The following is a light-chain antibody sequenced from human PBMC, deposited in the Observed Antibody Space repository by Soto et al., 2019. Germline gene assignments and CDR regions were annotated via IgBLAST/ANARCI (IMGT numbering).Light chain of an antibody. Sequence: EIVLTQSPATLSLSPGERATLSCKASQSVSSYLAWFQHKPGQAPRLLIYDASNRATGVTPRFSGSGSGTDFTLIISSLEPDDFADYYFQKRGSCPDTFVQRTKLEIK. J-gene: IGKJ2*01. CDR3: QKRGSCPDT. CDR1: QSVSSY. V-gene: IGKV3-11*01. CDR2: DAS.